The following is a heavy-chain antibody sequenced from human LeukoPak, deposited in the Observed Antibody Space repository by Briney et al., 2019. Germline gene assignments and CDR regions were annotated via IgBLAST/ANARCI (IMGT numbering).Heavy chain of an antibody. D-gene: IGHD6-19*01. Sequence: GRSLRLSCAASGFTFSSYAMHWVRQAPGKGLEWVTVISYDGGNKYYADSVKGRFTISRDNSKNTLYLQMNSLRAEDTAVYYCARKVGGAVAGNWYFDLWGRGTLVIVSS. J-gene: IGHJ2*01. V-gene: IGHV3-30-3*01. CDR3: ARKVGGAVAGNWYFDL. CDR1: GFTFSSYA. CDR2: ISYDGGNK.